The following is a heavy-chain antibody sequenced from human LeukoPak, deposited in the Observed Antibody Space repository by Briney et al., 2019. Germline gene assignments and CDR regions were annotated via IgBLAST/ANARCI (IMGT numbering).Heavy chain of an antibody. CDR1: GFTFSPYG. D-gene: IGHD6-13*01. V-gene: IGHV3-30*02. J-gene: IGHJ4*02. Sequence: PGGSLRLSCAASGFTFSPYGMHWVRQAPGKGLEWVAFIQYDGNHQNYVDSVKGRFTISRDNSKNTLHLQMNSLRAEDTAVYYCAKDSNWAFPDWGQGTLVTVSS. CDR2: IQYDGNHQ. CDR3: AKDSNWAFPD.